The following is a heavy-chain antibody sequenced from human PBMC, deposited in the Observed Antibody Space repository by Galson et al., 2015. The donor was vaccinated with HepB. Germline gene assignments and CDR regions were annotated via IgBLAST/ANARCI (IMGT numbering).Heavy chain of an antibody. J-gene: IGHJ4*02. D-gene: IGHD3-10*01. CDR3: ARGFRGGYYGSGSYFDY. Sequence: SLRLSCAASEFTLSSYGMHWVRQAPGKGLEWVAVIWYDGSNKYYADSVKGRFTISRDNSKNTLYLQMNSLRAEDTAVYYCARGFRGGYYGSGSYFDYWGQGTLVTVSS. V-gene: IGHV3-33*08. CDR2: IWYDGSNK. CDR1: EFTLSSYG.